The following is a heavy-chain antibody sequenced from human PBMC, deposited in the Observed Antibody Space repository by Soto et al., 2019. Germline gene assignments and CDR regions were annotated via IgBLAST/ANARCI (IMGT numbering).Heavy chain of an antibody. Sequence: ASLKVSCKSSGYTFTSYYMHWVRQAPGQGLEWMGIINPSGGSTSYAQKFQGRVTMTRETSTSTVYMELSSLRSEDTAVYYGARARRTVHICFDXWGQVTLVPVSX. CDR3: ARARRTVHICFDX. J-gene: IGHJ5*02. CDR2: INPSGGST. V-gene: IGHV1-46*01. CDR1: GYTFTSYY. D-gene: IGHD4-17*01.